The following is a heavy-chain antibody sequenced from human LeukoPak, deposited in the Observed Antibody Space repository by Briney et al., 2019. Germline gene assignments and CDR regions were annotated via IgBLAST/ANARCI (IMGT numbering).Heavy chain of an antibody. J-gene: IGHJ6*03. V-gene: IGHV3-23*01. CDR3: AKEGQKYYDFWSGYWPMDV. CDR2: ISGSGGST. Sequence: PGGSLRLSCAASGFTFSSYAMSWVRQAPGKGLEWVSAISGSGGSTYYADSVKGRFTISRDNSKNTLYLQMNSLRAEDTAVYYCAKEGQKYYDFWSGYWPMDVWGKGTTVTVSS. D-gene: IGHD3-3*01. CDR1: GFTFSSYA.